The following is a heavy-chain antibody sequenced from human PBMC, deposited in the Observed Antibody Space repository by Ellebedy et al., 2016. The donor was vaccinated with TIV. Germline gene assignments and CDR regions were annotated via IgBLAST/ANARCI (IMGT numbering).Heavy chain of an antibody. CDR2: VKQDGSEK. CDR3: AREYWRSVTNRYFDL. D-gene: IGHD4-17*01. Sequence: PGGSLRLSCAASGFTFSIYSMSWVRQAPGKGLQWVANVKQDGSEKYFVDSVKGRFTISRDNAKNSLYLQMNSLRAEDTAMYYCAREYWRSVTNRYFDLWGRGTLVTVSS. V-gene: IGHV3-7*01. J-gene: IGHJ2*01. CDR1: GFTFSIYS.